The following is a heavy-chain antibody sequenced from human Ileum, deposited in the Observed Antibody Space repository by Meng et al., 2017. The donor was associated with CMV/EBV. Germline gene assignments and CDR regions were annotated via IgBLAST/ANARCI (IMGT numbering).Heavy chain of an antibody. V-gene: IGHV3-23*01. CDR1: GFPFGGYA. J-gene: IGHJ1*01. CDR3: PKDRVWTYDSTSAKDL. D-gene: IGHD3-22*01. CDR2: ISVSGDTT. Sequence: GESLKISCVGSGFPFGGYAASWVRQAPGKGLEWVASISVSGDTTHYADSVKGRFTISRDNSKNTLYLQMNNLRAEDTAVYYCPKDRVWTYDSTSAKDLWGQGTLVTVSS.